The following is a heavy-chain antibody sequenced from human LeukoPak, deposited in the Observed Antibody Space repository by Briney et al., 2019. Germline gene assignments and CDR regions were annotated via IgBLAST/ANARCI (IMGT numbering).Heavy chain of an antibody. J-gene: IGHJ4*02. Sequence: ASAKVSCKASGYTFTGYYMHWVRQAPGQGLEWMGWINPNSGGTNYAQKFQGRVTMTRDTSISTAYMELSRLRSDDTAVYYCARDPSDIVVVPAAMYFDYWGQGTLVTVSS. D-gene: IGHD2-2*01. CDR1: GYTFTGYY. CDR2: INPNSGGT. CDR3: ARDPSDIVVVPAAMYFDY. V-gene: IGHV1-2*02.